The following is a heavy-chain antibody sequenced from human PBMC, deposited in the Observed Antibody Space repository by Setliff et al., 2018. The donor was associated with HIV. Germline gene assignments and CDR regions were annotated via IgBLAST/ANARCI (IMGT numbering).Heavy chain of an antibody. CDR3: AKSSWWEPRAY. D-gene: IGHD2-15*01. Sequence: GGSLRLSCAASGFTFDDYGMSWVRQGPGKGLEWVPAISGSGGNTYYADSVKGRFTVSRDNSKYTLYLQMNSLRVEDTAVYYCAKSSWWEPRAYWGQGTLVTVSS. CDR2: ISGSGGNT. J-gene: IGHJ4*02. V-gene: IGHV3-23*01. CDR1: GFTFDDYG.